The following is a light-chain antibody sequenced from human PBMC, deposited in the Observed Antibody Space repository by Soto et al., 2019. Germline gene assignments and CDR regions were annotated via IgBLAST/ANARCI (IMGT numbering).Light chain of an antibody. J-gene: IGLJ1*01. CDR2: DVS. Sequence: QSALTQPASVSGSPGQSITISCIGTSSDVGGYNYVSWYQQHPGEAPKLMIYDVSNRPSGVSNRFSGSKSGNTASLTISGLQAEDEADYYCSSYTSSSTLVVFGTGTKVTVL. CDR3: SSYTSSSTLVV. V-gene: IGLV2-14*01. CDR1: SSDVGGYNY.